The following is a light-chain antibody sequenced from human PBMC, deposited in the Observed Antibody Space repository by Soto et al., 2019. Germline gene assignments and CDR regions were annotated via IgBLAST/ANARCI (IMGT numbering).Light chain of an antibody. CDR1: NIGSKS. Sequence: SYELTQPPSVSVAPGMTARITCERNNIGSKSVHWYQQKPGQAPVLVIYYDSDRPSGIPERFSGSNSGNTATLTISRVEAGDEADYFCQVWDSSSDHRVLFGGGTQLTVL. CDR2: YDS. J-gene: IGLJ2*01. CDR3: QVWDSSSDHRVL. V-gene: IGLV3-21*04.